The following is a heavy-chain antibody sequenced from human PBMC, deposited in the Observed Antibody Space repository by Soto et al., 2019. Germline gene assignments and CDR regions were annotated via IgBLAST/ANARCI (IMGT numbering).Heavy chain of an antibody. CDR2: ISGSGGST. V-gene: IGHV3-23*01. J-gene: IGHJ6*03. D-gene: IGHD6-6*01. Sequence: GGSLRLSCAASGFTFSSYAMSWVRQAPGKGLEWVSAISGSGGSTYYADSVKGRFTISRDNSKNTLYLQMNSLRAEDTAVYYCAKDYAMAREYSSSYYYMDVWGKGTTVTVSS. CDR1: GFTFSSYA. CDR3: AKDYAMAREYSSSYYYMDV.